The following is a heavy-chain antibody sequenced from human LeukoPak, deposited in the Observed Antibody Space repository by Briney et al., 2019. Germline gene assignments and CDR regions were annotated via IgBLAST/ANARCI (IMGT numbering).Heavy chain of an antibody. V-gene: IGHV3-23*01. J-gene: IGHJ4*02. D-gene: IGHD6-19*01. CDR3: ARTSYSSGWSPFDY. CDR1: GFTFSSYA. CDR2: ISGSGGST. Sequence: GGSLTLSCAASGFTFSSYAMSWVRQAPGKGLEWVSVISGSGGSTYYADSVKGRFTISRDNSKNTLYLQMNSLRAEPTAVFYCARTSYSSGWSPFDYWGQETLVSVSS.